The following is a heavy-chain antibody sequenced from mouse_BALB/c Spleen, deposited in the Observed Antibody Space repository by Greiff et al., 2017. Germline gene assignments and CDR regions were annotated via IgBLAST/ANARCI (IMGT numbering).Heavy chain of an antibody. J-gene: IGHJ4*01. CDR1: GYTFSSYW. CDR2: ILPGSGST. CDR3: ARKVSMITTGGYAMDY. Sequence: QVQLQQSGAELMKPGASVKISCKATGYTFSSYWIEWVKQRPGHGLEWIGEILPGSGSTNYNEKFKGKATFTADTSSNTAYMQLSSLTSEDSAVYYCARKVSMITTGGYAMDYWGQGTSVTVSS. D-gene: IGHD2-4*01. V-gene: IGHV1-9*01.